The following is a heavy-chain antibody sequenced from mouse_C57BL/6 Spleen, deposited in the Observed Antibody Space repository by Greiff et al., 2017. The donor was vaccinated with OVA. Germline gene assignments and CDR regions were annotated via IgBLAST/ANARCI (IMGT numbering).Heavy chain of an antibody. V-gene: IGHV5-9-1*02. CDR3: TREYSNDAMDY. Sequence: EVMLVESGAGLVKPGGSLKLSCEASGFTFSSYAMSWVRQTPEKRLEWVAYISSGGDYIYYADTVKGRFTISRDTARNTLYLQMSSLKSEDTAMYYCTREYSNDAMDYWGQGTSVTVSS. CDR1: GFTFSSYA. CDR2: ISSGGDYI. J-gene: IGHJ4*01. D-gene: IGHD2-5*01.